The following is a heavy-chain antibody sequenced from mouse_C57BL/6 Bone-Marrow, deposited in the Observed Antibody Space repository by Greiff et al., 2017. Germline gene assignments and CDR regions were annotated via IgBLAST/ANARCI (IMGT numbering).Heavy chain of an antibody. CDR2: IYPGSGST. CDR3: ASEDDGYSSWFAY. D-gene: IGHD2-3*01. CDR1: GYTFTSYW. V-gene: IGHV1-55*01. J-gene: IGHJ3*01. Sequence: QVQLQQPGAELVKPGASVKMSCKASGYTFTSYWITWVKQRPGQGLEWIGDIYPGSGSTNYNEKFKSKATLTVDTSSSTAYMQLSSLTSEDSAVYYCASEDDGYSSWFAYWGQGTLVTVSA.